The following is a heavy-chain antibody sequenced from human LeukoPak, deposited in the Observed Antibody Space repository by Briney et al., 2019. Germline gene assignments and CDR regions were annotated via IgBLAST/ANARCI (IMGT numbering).Heavy chain of an antibody. J-gene: IGHJ4*02. D-gene: IGHD6-19*01. Sequence: PGGSLRLSCAASGFTFSSYAMSWARQAPGKGLGWVSAISGSGGSTYYADSVKGRFTISRDNSKNTLYLQMNSLRAEDTAVYYCAKYSAGTLYFDYWGQGTLVTVSS. V-gene: IGHV3-23*01. CDR1: GFTFSSYA. CDR3: AKYSAGTLYFDY. CDR2: ISGSGGST.